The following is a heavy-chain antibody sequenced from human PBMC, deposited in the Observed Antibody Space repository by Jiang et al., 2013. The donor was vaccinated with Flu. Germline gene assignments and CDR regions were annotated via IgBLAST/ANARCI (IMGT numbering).Heavy chain of an antibody. J-gene: IGHJ6*02. Sequence: SVSSNTAAWTWIRQSPSRGLEWLGRTYYRSKWYNDYAVSVKSRITINPDTSKNQFSLQLNSVTPEDTAVYYCARDRCSGGRCYSYYYYGMDVWGQGTTVTVSS. CDR1: SVSSNTAA. V-gene: IGHV6-1*01. CDR2: TYYRSKWYN. D-gene: IGHD2-15*01. CDR3: ARDRCSGGRCYSYYYYGMDV.